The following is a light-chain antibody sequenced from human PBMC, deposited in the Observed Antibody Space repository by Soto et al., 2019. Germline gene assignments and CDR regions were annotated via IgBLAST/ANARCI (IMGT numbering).Light chain of an antibody. Sequence: DIQLTQSPSSVSASVGDTVTITCRASQDSGTWLAWYQQRPGQAPKLLVYAASTLQSGVPSRFSGSGSGTEFTLTINSLQHEDFATYYCQQANSSPYTFGQGTVLDIK. CDR3: QQANSSPYT. V-gene: IGKV1D-12*01. CDR2: AAS. CDR1: QDSGTW. J-gene: IGKJ2*01.